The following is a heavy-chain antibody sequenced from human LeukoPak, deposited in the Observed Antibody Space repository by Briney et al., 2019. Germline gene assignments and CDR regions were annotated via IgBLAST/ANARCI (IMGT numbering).Heavy chain of an antibody. CDR3: ATTVTTLRSADAFDI. D-gene: IGHD4-17*01. V-gene: IGHV3-7*01. Sequence: PGRSLRLSCAASGFTFSSYWMSWVRQAPGKGLEWVANIKQDGSEKYYVDSVKGRFTISRDNAKNSLYLQMNSLRAEDTAVYYCATTVTTLRSADAFDIWGQGTMVTVSS. CDR2: IKQDGSEK. CDR1: GFTFSSYW. J-gene: IGHJ3*02.